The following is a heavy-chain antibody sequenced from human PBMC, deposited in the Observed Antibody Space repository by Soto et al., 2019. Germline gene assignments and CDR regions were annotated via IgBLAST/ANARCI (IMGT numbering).Heavy chain of an antibody. CDR1: GGSISSYY. CDR2: IYTSGST. CDR3: AGEGGEYYYYYYGMDV. Sequence: SETLSLTCTASGGSISSYYWSWIRQPAGKGLEWIGRIYTSGSTNYNPSLKSRVTMSVDTSKNQFSLKLSSVTAADTAVYYCAGEGGEYYYYYYGMDVWGQGTTVTVSS. D-gene: IGHD3-16*01. J-gene: IGHJ6*02. V-gene: IGHV4-4*07.